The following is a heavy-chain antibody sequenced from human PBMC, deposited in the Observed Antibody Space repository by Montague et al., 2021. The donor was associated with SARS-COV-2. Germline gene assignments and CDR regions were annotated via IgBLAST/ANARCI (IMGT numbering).Heavy chain of an antibody. V-gene: IGHV4-4*02. J-gene: IGHJ5*02. D-gene: IGHD1-1*01. CDR2: VYHTGGT. CDR1: GDSISSRSW. CDR3: ARGVDGEDWDDGKIKDFSWFDL. Sequence: SETLSLTCAVSGDSISSRSWWSWVRQSPGKGLEWLADVYHTGGTNYNASLTSRVTLSVDKSNNQFSLKLTSVTAADTAVYFCARGVDGEDWDDGKIKDFSWFDLWGQGTLVIVSS.